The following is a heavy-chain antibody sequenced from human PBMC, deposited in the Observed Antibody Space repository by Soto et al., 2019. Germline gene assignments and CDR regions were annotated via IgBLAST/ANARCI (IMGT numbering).Heavy chain of an antibody. V-gene: IGHV1-46*01. CDR2: INPRGGST. D-gene: IGHD5-18*01. Sequence: ASVKVSCKASGYTFTSYYMHWVRQAPGQGLEWMGIINPRGGSTSYAQKFQGRVTMTRDTSTSTVYMELRSMRSEDTAVYYCARVGYSYGYSHDAFDIWGQGTMVTVSS. CDR3: ARVGYSYGYSHDAFDI. J-gene: IGHJ3*02. CDR1: GYTFTSYY.